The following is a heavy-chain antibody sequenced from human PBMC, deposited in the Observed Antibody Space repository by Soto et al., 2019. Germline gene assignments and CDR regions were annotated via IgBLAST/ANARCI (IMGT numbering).Heavy chain of an antibody. CDR2: ISYDGSTK. J-gene: IGHJ6*02. CDR3: AYGMDV. V-gene: IGHV3-30-3*01. CDR1: GFTLSNYA. Sequence: GGSLRLCCAASGFTLSNYAMHWVRQAPGKGLEWVAVISYDGSTKYYADSVKSRFTISRDNSKNTLFLQMNSLRAEDTSVYYCAYGMDVWGQGTTVTVSS.